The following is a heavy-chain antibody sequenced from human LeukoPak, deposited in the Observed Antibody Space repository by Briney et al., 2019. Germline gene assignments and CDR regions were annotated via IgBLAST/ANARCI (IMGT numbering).Heavy chain of an antibody. D-gene: IGHD5-18*01. CDR2: INHSGST. Sequence: PSLKLSVNGAVDDRSFSGYYWRWIRQPPGKGLEWIGEINHSGSTNYNPSLKSRVTISVDTSKNQFSLKLSSVTAADTAVYYCARGREGYSYAVDYWGQGTLVTVSS. CDR1: DRSFSGYY. V-gene: IGHV4-34*01. J-gene: IGHJ4*02. CDR3: ARGREGYSYAVDY.